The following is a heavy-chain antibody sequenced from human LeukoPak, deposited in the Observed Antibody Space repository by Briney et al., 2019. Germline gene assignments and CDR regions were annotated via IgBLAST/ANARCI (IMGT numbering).Heavy chain of an antibody. V-gene: IGHV4-39*01. J-gene: IGHJ5*02. CDR3: ARHSLLRITMRDWFDP. Sequence: PSETLSLTCAVYGGSFSGYYWGWIRQPPGKGLEWIGSISYSGNTYHNPSLKTRVTISVDTSKNQFSLNLTSVTAADTAVYYCARHSLLRITMRDWFDPWGQGTLVTVSS. D-gene: IGHD3-22*01. CDR2: ISYSGNT. CDR1: GGSFSGYY.